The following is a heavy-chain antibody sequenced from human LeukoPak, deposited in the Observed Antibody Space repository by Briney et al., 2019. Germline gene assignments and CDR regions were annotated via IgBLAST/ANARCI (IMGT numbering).Heavy chain of an antibody. D-gene: IGHD2-21*01. V-gene: IGHV1-3*03. CDR1: GYTFTNYA. CDR3: ARGRGTIGSNRDFYFYYYMDI. Sequence: ASVKVSCKASGYTFTNYAMHWVRLAPGQRLQWVGWINPVNGNTKYSQYFEDRVTITRDTSASTVYMELSSLRPDDMAVYYCARGRGTIGSNRDFYFYYYMDIWGNGTTVTVSS. CDR2: INPVNGNT. J-gene: IGHJ6*03.